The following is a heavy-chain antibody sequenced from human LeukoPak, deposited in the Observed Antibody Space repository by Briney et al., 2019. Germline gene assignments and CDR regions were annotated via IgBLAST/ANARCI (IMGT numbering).Heavy chain of an antibody. V-gene: IGHV3-48*03. CDR1: GFTFSNYE. J-gene: IGHJ5*02. D-gene: IGHD6-13*01. Sequence: GGSLRLSCAASGFTFSNYEMNWVRQAPGKGLEWVSNISSSGYTMDYADSVKGRFTISRDNAKNSLYLQMNSPRAEDTAVYYCARLAAAGYRGRFDPWGQGTLVTVSS. CDR3: ARLAAAGYRGRFDP. CDR2: ISSSGYTM.